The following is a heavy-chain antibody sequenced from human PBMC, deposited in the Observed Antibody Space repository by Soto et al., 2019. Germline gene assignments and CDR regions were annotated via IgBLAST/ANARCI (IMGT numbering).Heavy chain of an antibody. CDR2: IYYSGST. CDR1: GDSISSSY. D-gene: IGHD6-19*01. V-gene: IGHV4-59*08. Sequence: SETLSLTCSVSGDSISSSYWSWIRQPPGKGLEWIGYIYYSGSTYYNPSLKSRVTISVDTSKNQFSLKLSSVTAADTAVYYCARLTPGYSSGWFIDYWGQGTLVTVSS. J-gene: IGHJ4*02. CDR3: ARLTPGYSSGWFIDY.